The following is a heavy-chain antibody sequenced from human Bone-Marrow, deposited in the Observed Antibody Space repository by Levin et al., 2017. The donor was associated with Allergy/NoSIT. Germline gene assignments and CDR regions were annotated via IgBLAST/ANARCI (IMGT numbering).Heavy chain of an antibody. CDR3: ARDGPFQSRTSGLFDP. D-gene: IGHD3-9*01. CDR2: IKQDGSER. J-gene: IGHJ5*02. Sequence: GGSLRLSCVASGFTFGDYWMSWVRQAPGKGLEWVANIKQDGSERHYADFVKGRFTISIDNDENSLSLQMNSLRAEDTAIYYVARDGPFQSRTSGLFDPWGQGTLVTVSS. CDR1: GFTFGDYW. V-gene: IGHV3-7*03.